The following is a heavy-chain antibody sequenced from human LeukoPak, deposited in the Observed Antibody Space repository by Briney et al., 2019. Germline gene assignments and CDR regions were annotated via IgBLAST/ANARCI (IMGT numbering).Heavy chain of an antibody. CDR2: ISAYNGNT. V-gene: IGHV1-18*01. Sequence: ASVKVSCKASVYTFTSYGISWVRQAPGQGLEWMGLISAYNGNTNYAQKLQGRVTMTTDTSTSTAYMELRSLRSDDTAVYYCARVQDTMVRGVITPNFDYWGQGTLVTVSS. J-gene: IGHJ4*02. CDR3: ARVQDTMVRGVITPNFDY. D-gene: IGHD3-10*01. CDR1: VYTFTSYG.